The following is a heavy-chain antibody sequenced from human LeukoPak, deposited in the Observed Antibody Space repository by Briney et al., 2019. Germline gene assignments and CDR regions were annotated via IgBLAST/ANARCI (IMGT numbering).Heavy chain of an antibody. CDR2: IYYSGST. CDR1: GGSISGYY. V-gene: IGHV4-59*01. CDR3: ARLRDYSGYHFDY. Sequence: SETLSLTCTVSGGSISGYYWSWIRQPPGKGLEWIGYIYYSGSTNYNPSLKSRVTISLDTSKNQFSLRLSAVTAADTAVYYCARLRDYSGYHFDYWGQGALVTASS. D-gene: IGHD3-22*01. J-gene: IGHJ4*02.